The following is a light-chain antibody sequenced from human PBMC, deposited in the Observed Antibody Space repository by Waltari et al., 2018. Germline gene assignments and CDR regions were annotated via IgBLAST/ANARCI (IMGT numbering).Light chain of an antibody. J-gene: IGLJ1*01. CDR2: TDS. CDR1: SSSIGSNP. CDR3: AAWVDSLYGCF. V-gene: IGLV1-44*01. Sequence: QSVLTQPPSASGTPGQTVSISCSGSSSSIGSNPVSWYQVLPGAAPRLLSHTDSRRPSGVPDRCSASRSGTASPLAISGLQFEDAAEYYCAAWVDSLYGCFFGTGTRVTVL.